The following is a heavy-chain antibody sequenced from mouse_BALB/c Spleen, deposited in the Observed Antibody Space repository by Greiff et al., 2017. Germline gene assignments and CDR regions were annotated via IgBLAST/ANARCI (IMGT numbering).Heavy chain of an antibody. V-gene: IGHV3-6*02. J-gene: IGHJ4*01. CDR2: ISYDGSN. CDR3: AKEGLYYGYDGYAMDY. Sequence: ESGPGLVKPSQSLSLTCSVTGYSITSGYYWNWIRQFPGNKLEWMGYISYDGSNNYNPSLKNRISITRDTSKNQFFLKLNSVTTEDTATYYCAKEGLYYGYDGYAMDYWGQGTSVTVSS. D-gene: IGHD2-2*01. CDR1: GYSITSGYY.